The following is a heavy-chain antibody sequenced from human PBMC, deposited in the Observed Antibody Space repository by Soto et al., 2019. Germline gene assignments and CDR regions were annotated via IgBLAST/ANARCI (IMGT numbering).Heavy chain of an antibody. Sequence: ESGGGVVRPGESLRLSCVDSGFSFRTYPMHWVRQAPGKGLEWVALISYDGSGEGYGESVRDRFTVSRDNSKNTLYLQLNSLRPEDTGVYYCATSSGYLNYFDYWGQGTLVTVSS. D-gene: IGHD6-19*01. V-gene: IGHV3-30-3*01. CDR1: GFSFRTYP. CDR2: ISYDGSGE. J-gene: IGHJ4*02. CDR3: ATSSGYLNYFDY.